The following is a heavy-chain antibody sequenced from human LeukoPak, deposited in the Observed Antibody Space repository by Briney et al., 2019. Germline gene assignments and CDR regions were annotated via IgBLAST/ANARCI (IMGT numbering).Heavy chain of an antibody. V-gene: IGHV1-18*01. CDR1: GYTFTSYG. J-gene: IGHJ4*02. Sequence: ASVKVSCKASGYTFTSYGISWVRQAPGQGLEWMGWISAYNGNTNYAQKLQGRVTMTTDTSTSTTYMELRSLRSDDTAVYYCARKYCSGGSCYFDYWGQGTLVTVSP. D-gene: IGHD2-15*01. CDR2: ISAYNGNT. CDR3: ARKYCSGGSCYFDY.